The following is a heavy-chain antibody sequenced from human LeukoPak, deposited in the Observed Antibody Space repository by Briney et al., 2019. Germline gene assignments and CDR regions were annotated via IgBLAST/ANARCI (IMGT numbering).Heavy chain of an antibody. CDR1: GFTFSNYN. CDR3: ANNRGYNYGNDAFDI. D-gene: IGHD5-18*01. J-gene: IGHJ3*02. V-gene: IGHV3-30*18. Sequence: GGSLRLSCAASGFTFSNYNMHWVRQAPGKGLEWVSVISYDGSYKYYADSVKGRFTISRDNSKNTLYLQMNSLRAEDTAVYYCANNRGYNYGNDAFDIWGQGTMVTVSS. CDR2: ISYDGSYK.